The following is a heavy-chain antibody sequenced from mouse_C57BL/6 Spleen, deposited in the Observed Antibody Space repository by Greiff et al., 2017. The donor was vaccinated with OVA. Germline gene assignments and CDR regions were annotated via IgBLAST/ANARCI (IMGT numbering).Heavy chain of an antibody. V-gene: IGHV1-52*01. CDR3: ARSYYDYDYYFDY. CDR2: IDPSDSET. D-gene: IGHD2-4*01. CDR1: GYTFTSYW. Sequence: QVQLQQPEAELVRPGSSVKLSCKASGYTFTSYWMHWVKQRPIQGLEWIGNIDPSDSETHYNQKFKDKATLTVDKSSSTAYMQLSSLTSEDSAVYYCARSYYDYDYYFDYWGQGTTLTVSS. J-gene: IGHJ2*01.